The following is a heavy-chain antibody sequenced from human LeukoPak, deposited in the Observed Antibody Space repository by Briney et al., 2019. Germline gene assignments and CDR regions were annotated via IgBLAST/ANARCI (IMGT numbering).Heavy chain of an antibody. CDR3: AKRYCSSASCYWVAFDV. D-gene: IGHD2-2*01. CDR2: ISYDGSNK. J-gene: IGHJ3*01. CDR1: GFTFSSYA. V-gene: IGHV3-30-3*02. Sequence: PGGSLRLSCAASGFTFSSYAMHWVRQAPGKGLEWVAFISYDGSNKYYADSVKGRFTISRDNSKNTLYLQMNSLRAEDTAVYYCAKRYCSSASCYWVAFDVWGQGTMVTVSS.